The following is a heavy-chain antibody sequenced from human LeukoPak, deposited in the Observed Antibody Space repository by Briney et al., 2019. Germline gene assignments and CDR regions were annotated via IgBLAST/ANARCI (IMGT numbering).Heavy chain of an antibody. CDR3: ARGPRITLIRGGQWYYYMDV. J-gene: IGHJ6*03. V-gene: IGHV1-46*01. CDR1: GCTFTIYY. D-gene: IGHD3-10*01. Sequence: ASVKVSCKASGCTFTIYYIHWVRQAPGQGLEWMGLINPSGGSTNYAQKFQGRVTMTRDTSTSTVYMELSSLRSEDTAVYYCARGPRITLIRGGQWYYYMDVWGKGTTVTISS. CDR2: INPSGGST.